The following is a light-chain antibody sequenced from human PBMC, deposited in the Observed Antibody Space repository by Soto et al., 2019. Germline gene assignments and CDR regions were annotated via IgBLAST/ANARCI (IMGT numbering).Light chain of an antibody. CDR3: QKYNTAPLT. J-gene: IGKJ4*01. Sequence: DVPMTQSPSSLSAFVGERVNITLPASQGIAPYLAWFQQKPGKVPKLLIYATSTLQSGVPSRFSGSGSGTDFTLTISSLQPEDVATYYCQKYNTAPLTFGGGTKVDI. CDR2: ATS. V-gene: IGKV1-27*01. CDR1: QGIAPY.